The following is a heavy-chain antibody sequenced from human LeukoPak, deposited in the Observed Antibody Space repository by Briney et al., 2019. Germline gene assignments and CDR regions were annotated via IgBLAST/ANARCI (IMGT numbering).Heavy chain of an antibody. D-gene: IGHD1-14*01. CDR2: ISASGGST. CDR3: ARDLNRNWFDP. CDR1: GFTFSSYD. Sequence: GWSLRLSCVDSGFTFSSYDMSWVRQIPRKGLEWVSAISASGGSTYYADSVKGRFTISRDNSKSTLYLQMNSLRAEDTAIFYCARDLNRNWFDPWGQGTLVTVSS. V-gene: IGHV3-23*01. J-gene: IGHJ5*02.